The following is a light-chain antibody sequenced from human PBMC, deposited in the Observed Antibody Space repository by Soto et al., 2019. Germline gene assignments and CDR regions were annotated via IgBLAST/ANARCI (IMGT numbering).Light chain of an antibody. CDR2: DVS. J-gene: IGLJ1*01. Sequence: QSALTQPASVSGSPGQSITISCNGTSSNVGGYNYVSWYQQHPGKAPKLMIYDVSNRPSGVSNRFSGSKSGNTASLTISGLQAEDEADYYCSSYTSSSTYVFGTGTKLTV. CDR1: SSNVGGYNY. V-gene: IGLV2-14*01. CDR3: SSYTSSSTYV.